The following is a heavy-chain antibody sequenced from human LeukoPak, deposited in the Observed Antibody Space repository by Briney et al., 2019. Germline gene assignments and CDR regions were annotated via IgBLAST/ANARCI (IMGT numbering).Heavy chain of an antibody. CDR1: GFTFTSYW. CDR3: ARDMSFDP. CDR2: IKQDGRTK. Sequence: PGGSLRLSCATSGFTFTSYWMTWVRQAPGKGLEWVANIKQDGRTKNYVASVKGRFTISRDNAKNSLYLQMNSLRAEDTAVYYCARDMSFDPWGQGTLVTVSS. V-gene: IGHV3-7*01. D-gene: IGHD3-10*02. J-gene: IGHJ5*02.